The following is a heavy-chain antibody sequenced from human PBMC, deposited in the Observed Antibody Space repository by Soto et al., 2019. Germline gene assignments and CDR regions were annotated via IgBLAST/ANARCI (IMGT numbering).Heavy chain of an antibody. Sequence: QVQLVQSGAEVKKPGASVKVSCKASGYTFTSFVISWVRQATGQGLEWMGWISASNGDTNSAHKCQGRLTMATDTSATRADMEFRSLRSDATAVYYCARADFGVAPAATYIDHWGQGTRVSVSP. D-gene: IGHD6-25*01. CDR2: ISASNGDT. V-gene: IGHV1-18*01. J-gene: IGHJ4*02. CDR3: ARADFGVAPAATYIDH. CDR1: GYTFTSFV.